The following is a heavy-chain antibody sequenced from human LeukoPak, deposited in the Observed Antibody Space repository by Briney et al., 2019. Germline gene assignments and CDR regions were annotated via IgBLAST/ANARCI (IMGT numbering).Heavy chain of an antibody. J-gene: IGHJ4*02. V-gene: IGHV4-34*01. CDR3: ARSWGIVMVIPYY. CDR2: INHSGST. CDR1: GGSFSGYY. D-gene: IGHD3-22*01. Sequence: SETLSLTCAVYGGSFSGYYWSWIRQPPGKGLEWIGEINHSGSTNYNPSLKSRVTISVDTSKNQFSLKLSSVTAADTAVYYCARSWGIVMVIPYYWGQGTLVTVSS.